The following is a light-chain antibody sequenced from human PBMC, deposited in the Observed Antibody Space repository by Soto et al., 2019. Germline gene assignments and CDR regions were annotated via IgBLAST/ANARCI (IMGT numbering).Light chain of an antibody. V-gene: IGLV4-69*01. CDR1: SGHSSYA. CDR2: LNSDGSH. CDR3: QAGGTGIQV. Sequence: QPVLTQSPSASASLGASVKLTCTLSSGHSSYAIAWHQQQPEKGPRYLMKLNSDGSHSKGDGIPDRFSGSSSGAERYLTISRLQYEDEADCACQAGGTGIQVFGGGTKLTVL. J-gene: IGLJ3*02.